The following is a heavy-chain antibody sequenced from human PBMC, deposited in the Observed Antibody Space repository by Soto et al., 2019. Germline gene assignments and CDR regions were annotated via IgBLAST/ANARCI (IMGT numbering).Heavy chain of an antibody. CDR1: GFSLSTSGMC. J-gene: IGHJ4*02. CDR3: ARSRIAARPQYYFDY. CDR2: IDWDDGK. Sequence: SGPTLVNPTQTLTLTCTFSGFSLSTSGMCVSWIRQPPGKALEWLALIDWDDGKYYSTSLKTRLTISKDTSKNQVVLTMTNMDPVDTATYYCARSRIAARPQYYFDYWGQGTLVTVSS. V-gene: IGHV2-70*01. D-gene: IGHD6-6*01.